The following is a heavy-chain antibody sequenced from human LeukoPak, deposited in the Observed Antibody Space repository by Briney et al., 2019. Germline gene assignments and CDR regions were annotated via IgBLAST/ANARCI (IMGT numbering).Heavy chain of an antibody. J-gene: IGHJ4*02. CDR3: AKDWGLRSYHFDY. D-gene: IGHD1-26*01. CDR2: ISRNGGST. CDR1: GFTFSSYA. Sequence: PGGSLRLSCSASGFTFSSYAMHWVRQAPGKGLEYVSNISRNGGSTNYANSVKGRFTISRDNSKNTLYLQMSSLRAEDTAVYYCAKDWGLRSYHFDYWGQGSLVTVSS. V-gene: IGHV3-64D*09.